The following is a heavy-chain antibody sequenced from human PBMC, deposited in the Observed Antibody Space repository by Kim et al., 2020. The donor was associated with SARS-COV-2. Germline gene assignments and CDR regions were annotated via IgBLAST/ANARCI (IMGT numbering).Heavy chain of an antibody. D-gene: IGHD3-22*01. CDR3: ARGGGYRLDP. CDR2: WYN. V-gene: IGHV6-1*01. Sequence: WYNDYAVSVKSRITINPDTSKNQFSLQLTSVTPEDTAVYYCARGGGYRLDPWGQGTLDTVSS. J-gene: IGHJ5*02.